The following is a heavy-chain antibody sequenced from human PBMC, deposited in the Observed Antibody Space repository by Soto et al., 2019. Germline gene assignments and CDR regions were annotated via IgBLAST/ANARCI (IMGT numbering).Heavy chain of an antibody. D-gene: IGHD2-21*01. V-gene: IGHV3-74*01. CDR1: GFDFSNAW. Sequence: EVQLVESGGGLVQPGGSLRLSCAASGFDFSNAWMHWVRQAPGKGLVWVSHVNSDGSITTYADSVKGRFTSSRDNAKDTVYLQMNSLRVEDTAVYYCTRDQAYSSSVWVHGTRVTVSS. CDR2: VNSDGSIT. J-gene: IGHJ4*01. CDR3: TRDQAYSSSV.